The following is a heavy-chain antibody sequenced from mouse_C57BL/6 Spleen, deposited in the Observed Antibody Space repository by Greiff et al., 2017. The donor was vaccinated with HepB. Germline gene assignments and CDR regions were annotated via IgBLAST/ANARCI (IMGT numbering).Heavy chain of an antibody. V-gene: IGHV1-76*01. J-gene: IGHJ1*03. CDR1: GYTFTDYY. Sequence: VQLQQSGAELVRPGASVKLSCKASGYTFTDYYINWVKQRPGQGLEWIARIYPGSGNTYYNEKFKGKATLTAEKSSSTAYMQLSSLTSEDSAVYFCARGEADWYFDVWGTGTTVTVSS. D-gene: IGHD3-2*02. CDR2: IYPGSGNT. CDR3: ARGEADWYFDV.